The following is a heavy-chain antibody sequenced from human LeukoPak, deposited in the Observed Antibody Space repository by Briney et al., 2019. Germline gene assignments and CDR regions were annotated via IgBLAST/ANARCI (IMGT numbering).Heavy chain of an antibody. V-gene: IGHV5-10-1*01. J-gene: IGHJ4*02. CDR3: ARLPLLLTGYYRFPLDY. D-gene: IGHD3-9*01. CDR1: GYSFTSYW. Sequence: SGESLKISCKGSGYSFTSYWISGVRQMPGKGLEWMGRIDPSDSYTNYSPSFQGHVTISADKSISTAYLQWSSLKASATAMYYCARLPLLLTGYYRFPLDYWGQGTLVTVSS. CDR2: IDPSDSYT.